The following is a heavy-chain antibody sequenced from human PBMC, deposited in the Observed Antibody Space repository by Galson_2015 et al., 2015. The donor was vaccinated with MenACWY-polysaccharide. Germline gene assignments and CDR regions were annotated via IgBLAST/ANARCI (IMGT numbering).Heavy chain of an antibody. Sequence: SVKVSCKASGYTFARYPLHWVRQAPGERLEWMGWIDSANGNTKYSQKFQGRLTITRDAFASTAYVELSSLRSEDTAVYYCAREGYGSGDNWFDPWGQGTLVTVSS. CDR1: GYTFARYP. CDR3: AREGYGSGDNWFDP. D-gene: IGHD3-10*01. J-gene: IGHJ5*02. V-gene: IGHV1-3*01. CDR2: IDSANGNT.